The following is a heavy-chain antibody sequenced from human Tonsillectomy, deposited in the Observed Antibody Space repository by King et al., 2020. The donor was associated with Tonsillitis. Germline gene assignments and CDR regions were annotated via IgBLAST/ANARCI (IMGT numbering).Heavy chain of an antibody. Sequence: EQLVQSGGGLVQPGGSLRLSCAASGFTFSSYAMSWVRQAPGKGLEWVSAISGSGGSTYYPDSVKGRFTISSDNSKNTLDLQMNSLRAEETAVYYCAKDSSSWYDYWGQGTLVTVSS. J-gene: IGHJ4*02. CDR3: AKDSSSWYDY. CDR2: ISGSGGST. CDR1: GFTFSSYA. D-gene: IGHD6-13*01. V-gene: IGHV3-23*04.